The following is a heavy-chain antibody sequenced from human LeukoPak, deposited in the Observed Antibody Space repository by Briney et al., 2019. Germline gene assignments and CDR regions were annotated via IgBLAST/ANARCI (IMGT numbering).Heavy chain of an antibody. V-gene: IGHV3-7*04. CDR2: IKQDGSEK. Sequence: GGSLRLSCAASGFTFSSYWMSWVRQAPGKGLEWVANIKQDGSEKYYVDSVKGRFTISRDSAKNSLYLQMNSLRAEDTAVYYCATESFSGWHFPDYWGQGTLVTVSS. CDR3: ATESFSGWHFPDY. D-gene: IGHD6-19*01. J-gene: IGHJ4*02. CDR1: GFTFSSYW.